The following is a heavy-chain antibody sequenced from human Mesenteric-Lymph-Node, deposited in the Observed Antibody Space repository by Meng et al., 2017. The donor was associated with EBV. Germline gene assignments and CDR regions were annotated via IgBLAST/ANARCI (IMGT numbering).Heavy chain of an antibody. CDR1: GGTFTFDA. CDR2: IIPIFART. CDR3: ARPTGEYCSGGSCYFDL. J-gene: IGHJ4*01. Sequence: QVQLVKSGAEVKKPGSSVKVSCKASGGTFTFDAVTWVRQAPGQGPEWLGGIIPIFARTHYAENFQGRVTITADESTSTAYMELSGLRSEDTAVYYCARPTGEYCSGGSCYFDLWGQGTLVTVSS. V-gene: IGHV1-69*01. D-gene: IGHD2-15*01.